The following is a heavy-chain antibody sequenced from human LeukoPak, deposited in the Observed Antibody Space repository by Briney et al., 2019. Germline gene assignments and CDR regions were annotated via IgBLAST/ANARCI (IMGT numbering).Heavy chain of an antibody. V-gene: IGHV1-69*13. Sequence: ASVKVSCKASGGTFSSYAISWVRQAPGQGLEWMGGIIPIFGTANYAQKFQGRVTITADESTSTAYMELSSLRSEDTAVYYCARDTSIFGVVIIFDYWGQGTLVTVSS. CDR3: ARDTSIFGVVIIFDY. D-gene: IGHD3-3*01. CDR2: IIPIFGTA. J-gene: IGHJ4*02. CDR1: GGTFSSYA.